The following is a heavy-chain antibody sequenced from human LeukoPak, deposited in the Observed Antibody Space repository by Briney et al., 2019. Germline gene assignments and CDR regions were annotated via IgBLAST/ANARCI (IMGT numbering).Heavy chain of an antibody. J-gene: IGHJ4*02. CDR2: ISAYNGNT. D-gene: IGHD3-9*01. V-gene: IGHV1-18*01. Sequence: ASVKVSCKASGYTFTSYGISWVRQAPGQGLEWMGWISAYNGNTNYAQKLQGRVTMTTDTSTSTAYMELRSLRSDDTAVYYCARDTSPYYDTLTGYYFGAPFDYWGQGTLVTVSS. CDR3: ARDTSPYYDTLTGYYFGAPFDY. CDR1: GYTFTSYG.